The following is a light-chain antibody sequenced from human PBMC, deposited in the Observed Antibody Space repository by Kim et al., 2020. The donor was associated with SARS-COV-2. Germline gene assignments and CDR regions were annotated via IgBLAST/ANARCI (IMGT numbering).Light chain of an antibody. CDR3: NSRDSSGDHVL. CDR1: SLRSYY. Sequence: SSELTQDPAVSVALGQTVRITCQGDSLRSYYTSWYQQKPGQAPILVLYRNNNRPSGIPDRFSGSSSGNTASLTITGAQAEDEADYYCNSRDSSGDHVLFG. V-gene: IGLV3-19*01. J-gene: IGLJ2*01. CDR2: RNN.